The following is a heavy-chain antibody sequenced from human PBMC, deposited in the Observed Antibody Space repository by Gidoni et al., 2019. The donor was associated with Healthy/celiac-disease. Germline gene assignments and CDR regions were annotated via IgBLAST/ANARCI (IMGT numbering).Heavy chain of an antibody. Sequence: QVQLVQSGAEVKKPGASVKVSCKASGYTFTSYYMHWVRQAPGQGLEWMGIINPSGGSTSYAQKFQGRVTMTRDTSTSTVYMELSSLRSEDTAVYYCAREVGWELPPSYYYYGMDVWGQGTTVTVSS. V-gene: IGHV1-46*01. CDR3: AREVGWELPPSYYYYGMDV. CDR2: INPSGGST. CDR1: GYTFTSYY. D-gene: IGHD1-26*01. J-gene: IGHJ6*02.